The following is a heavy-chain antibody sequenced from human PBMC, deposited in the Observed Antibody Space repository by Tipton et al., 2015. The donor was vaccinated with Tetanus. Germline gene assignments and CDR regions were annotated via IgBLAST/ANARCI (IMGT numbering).Heavy chain of an antibody. CDR3: ARERNVGVSVRDGMDV. J-gene: IGHJ6*02. CDR1: GGSFSGYY. CDR2: INHSGGT. D-gene: IGHD5/OR15-5a*01. Sequence: TLSLTCAVKGGSFSGYYWTWIRQAPGKGLEWIGQINHSGGTSYGSSLKSRVTISLDTSKNHFSLRLRSVTAADTAVYFCARERNVGVSVRDGMDVWGQGTTVTVSS. V-gene: IGHV4-34*01.